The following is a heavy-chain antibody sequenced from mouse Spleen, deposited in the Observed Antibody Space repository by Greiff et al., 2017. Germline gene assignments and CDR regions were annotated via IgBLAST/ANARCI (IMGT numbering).Heavy chain of an antibody. Sequence: QVQLQQSGPGLAAPSQSLSITCTVSGFSLTSYGVHWVRQPPGKGLEWLGVIWAGGSTNYNSALMSRLSISKDNSKSQVFLKMNSLQTDDTAMYYCAREDYYGIYWYFDVWGAGTTVTVSS. V-gene: IGHV2-9*02. D-gene: IGHD2-1*01. CDR2: IWAGGST. CDR1: GFSLTSYG. CDR3: AREDYYGIYWYFDV. J-gene: IGHJ1*01.